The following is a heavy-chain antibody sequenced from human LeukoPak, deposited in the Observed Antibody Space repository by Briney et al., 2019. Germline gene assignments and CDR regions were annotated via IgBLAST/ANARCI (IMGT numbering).Heavy chain of an antibody. CDR3: ARENGGGSDY. CDR1: GFTLSGYV. J-gene: IGHJ4*02. D-gene: IGHD5-24*01. Sequence: PGGSLRLSCAASGFTLSGYVMHWVRQAPGKGPESVSAITSNGGTTYYASSVKGRFTISRDNSKNTLYLQMGSLRTEDMAVYYRARENGGGSDYWGQGTLVTVPS. CDR2: ITSNGGTT. V-gene: IGHV3-64*01.